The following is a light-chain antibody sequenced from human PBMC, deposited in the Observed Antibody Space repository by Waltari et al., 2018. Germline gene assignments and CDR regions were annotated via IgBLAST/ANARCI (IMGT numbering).Light chain of an antibody. J-gene: IGKJ2*01. Sequence: DIQMTQSPSSLSASVGDRVTITCRASQSISSYLNWYQQKPGEAPKLLIYAASSLQSGVPSRFSGSGSGTDFTLTISSLQPEDFATYFCQQSYSSLYTFGQGTKLEI. V-gene: IGKV1-39*01. CDR2: AAS. CDR3: QQSYSSLYT. CDR1: QSISSY.